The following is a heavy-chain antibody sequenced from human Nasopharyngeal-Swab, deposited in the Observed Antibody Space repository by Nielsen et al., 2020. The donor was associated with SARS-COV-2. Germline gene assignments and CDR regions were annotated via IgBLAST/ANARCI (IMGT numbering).Heavy chain of an antibody. CDR1: GYSFTSSW. J-gene: IGHJ6*03. CDR3: ARLSRWYSYNHYYMDV. Sequence: GESLKISCKGSGYSFTSSWISWVRQMPGKGLEWMGMIDPSDSFTEYSPSFQGHVTISADKSINTAYLQWSSLRASDTAMYYGARLSRWYSYNHYYMDVWGKGTMVTVSS. V-gene: IGHV5-10-1*01. CDR2: IDPSDSFT. D-gene: IGHD6-13*01.